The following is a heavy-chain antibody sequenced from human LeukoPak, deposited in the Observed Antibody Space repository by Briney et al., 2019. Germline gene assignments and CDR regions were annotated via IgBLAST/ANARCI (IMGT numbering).Heavy chain of an antibody. Sequence: GGSLRLSCAASGFTVSSNYMSWVRQAPGKGLEWVSVIYSGGITYYADSVKGRFTISRDNSKNTLYLQMNSLRAEDTAVYYCASGYSSGWPFDYWGQGTLVTVSS. CDR3: ASGYSSGWPFDY. V-gene: IGHV3-53*01. J-gene: IGHJ4*02. CDR1: GFTVSSNY. CDR2: IYSGGIT. D-gene: IGHD6-19*01.